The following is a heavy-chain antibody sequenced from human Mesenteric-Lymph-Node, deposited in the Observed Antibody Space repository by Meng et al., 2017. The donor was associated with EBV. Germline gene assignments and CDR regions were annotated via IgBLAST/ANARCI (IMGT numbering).Heavy chain of an antibody. J-gene: IGHJ5*02. D-gene: IGHD6-19*01. CDR2: SSSSGSTM. Sequence: GQVVEGGGGWGRRGGSLRLSFAGFGFTFSGYYMSWIRQAPGKGLEWVSYSSSSGSTMIYADSVKGRFTISRDNAKDSLFLQMNNLRGDDTAVYYCARGYSSGWFDPWGQGTLVTVSS. CDR3: ARGYSSGWFDP. V-gene: IGHV3-11*01. CDR1: GFTFSGYY.